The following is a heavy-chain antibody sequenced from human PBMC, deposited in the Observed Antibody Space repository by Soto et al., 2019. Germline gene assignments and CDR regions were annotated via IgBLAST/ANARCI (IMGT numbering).Heavy chain of an antibody. D-gene: IGHD3-22*01. V-gene: IGHV4-61*01. CDR1: GDSVSSGIYY. J-gene: IGHJ5*02. Sequence: QVQLQESGPGLVKPSETLSLTCTVSGDSVSSGIYYWSWIRQPPGKGLELIGFIEYTGSTNYSPSLKSRASISIDFSKNQFSLELSSVTAAAMAVYYCARVGSEASSGYLLKLFDPWGQGTQVTVSS. CDR2: IEYTGST. CDR3: ARVGSEASSGYLLKLFDP.